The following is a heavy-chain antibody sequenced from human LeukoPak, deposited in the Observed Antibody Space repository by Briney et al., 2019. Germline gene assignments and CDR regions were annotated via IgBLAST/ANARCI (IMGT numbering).Heavy chain of an antibody. CDR1: GFTLSDYY. D-gene: IGHD5-12*01. J-gene: IGHJ4*02. CDR2: IFYSGST. CDR3: ARVGSVDIVATTSDYYFDY. V-gene: IGHV4-30-4*08. Sequence: LRLSCAASGFTLSDYYMSWIRQPPGKGLEWIGYIFYSGSTYYNPSLKSRVTVSVDTSKNQFSLKLSSVTAADTAVYYCARVGSVDIVATTSDYYFDYWGQGTLVTVSS.